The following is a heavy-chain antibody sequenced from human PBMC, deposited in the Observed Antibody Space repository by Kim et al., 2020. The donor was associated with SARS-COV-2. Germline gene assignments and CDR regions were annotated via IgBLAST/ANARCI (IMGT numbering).Heavy chain of an antibody. J-gene: IGHJ5*02. CDR2: ISAYSGNT. CDR3: ARSSEQQLDGWFDP. V-gene: IGHV1-18*01. Sequence: ASVKVSCKASGYTFTSYGITWVRQAPGQGLEWIGWISAYSGNTNYAQMFQGRVTMTTDTSTSRAYMELRSLRSDDTAVYYCARSSEQQLDGWFDPWGQGTLVTVSS. CDR1: GYTFTSYG. D-gene: IGHD6-13*01.